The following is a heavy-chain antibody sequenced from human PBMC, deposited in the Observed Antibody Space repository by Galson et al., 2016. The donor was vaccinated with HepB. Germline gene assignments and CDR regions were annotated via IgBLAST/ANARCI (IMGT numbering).Heavy chain of an antibody. CDR1: GFSFRNYG. CDR3: ARGIEGDLLPHLDH. V-gene: IGHV3-33*01. D-gene: IGHD3-16*01. J-gene: IGHJ5*02. CDR2: IWHDGNYK. Sequence: SLRLSCAASGFSFRNYGMHWVRQAPGKGLEWLAVIWHDGNYKYYSESVRGRFSISRDNSKNILYLQMDSLRAEDTALYYCARGIEGDLLPHLDHWGQGILVTVSA.